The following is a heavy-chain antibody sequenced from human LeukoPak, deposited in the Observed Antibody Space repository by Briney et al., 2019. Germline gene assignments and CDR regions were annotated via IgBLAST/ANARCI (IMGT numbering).Heavy chain of an antibody. CDR1: GYTFTSNG. V-gene: IGHV1-18*01. D-gene: IGHD3-22*01. Sequence: ASVKVSCKASGYTFTSNGISWVRQAPGQGLEWMGWISAYNGNTNYAQKLQGRVTMTTDTSTSTAYMELRSLRSDDTAVYYCARARGYYGSSGYCFDYWGQGTLVTVSS. CDR3: ARARGYYGSSGYCFDY. CDR2: ISAYNGNT. J-gene: IGHJ4*02.